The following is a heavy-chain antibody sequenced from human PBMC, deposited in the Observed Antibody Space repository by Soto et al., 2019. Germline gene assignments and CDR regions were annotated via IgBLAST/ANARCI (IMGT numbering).Heavy chain of an antibody. J-gene: IGHJ6*02. CDR3: ARQPAAIIRYGMDV. D-gene: IGHD2-2*02. CDR1: GGSISSSSYY. Sequence: SETLSLTCTVSGGSISSSSYYWGWIRQPPGKGLEWIGSIYYSGSTYYNPSLKSRVTISVDTSKNQFSLKLSSVTAADTAVYYCARQPAAIIRYGMDVWGQGTTVTVSS. CDR2: IYYSGST. V-gene: IGHV4-39*01.